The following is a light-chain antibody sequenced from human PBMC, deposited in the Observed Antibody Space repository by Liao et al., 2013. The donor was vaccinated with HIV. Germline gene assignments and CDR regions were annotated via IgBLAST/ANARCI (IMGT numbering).Light chain of an antibody. Sequence: SYELTQPPSVSVAPGQTARINCGGDTIGSKSVHWYQQKPGQAPLLIIYDDDDRPSGIPERFSGSNSANTATLTISRVEAGDEADYYCQVWDSSSDHRVFGGGTKLTVL. CDR3: QVWDSSSDHRV. CDR1: TIGSKS. V-gene: IGLV3-21*01. J-gene: IGLJ3*02. CDR2: DDD.